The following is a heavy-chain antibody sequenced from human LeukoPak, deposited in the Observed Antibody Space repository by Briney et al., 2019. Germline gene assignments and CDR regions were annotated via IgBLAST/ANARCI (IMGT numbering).Heavy chain of an antibody. D-gene: IGHD5-18*01. CDR2: IYYSGST. CDR1: GVSISSYY. Sequence: SETLSLTCTVSGVSISSYYWSWIRQPPGKGLEWIGYIYYSGSTNYNPSLKSRVTISVDTSKNQFSLKLSSVTAADTAVYYCARHGGARGYSYGYHFDYWGQGTLVTVSS. V-gene: IGHV4-59*08. CDR3: ARHGGARGYSYGYHFDY. J-gene: IGHJ4*02.